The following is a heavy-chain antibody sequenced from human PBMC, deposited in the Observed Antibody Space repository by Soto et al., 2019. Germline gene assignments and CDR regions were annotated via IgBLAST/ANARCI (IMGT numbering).Heavy chain of an antibody. D-gene: IGHD2-2*01. CDR3: GHLKTDTEVTPAPPLFDS. CDR1: GFSISSDSY. CDR2: LSHSGRT. J-gene: IGHJ4*02. V-gene: IGHV4-38-2*01. Sequence: TLSLTCAVSGFSISSDSYWGWMRQSPGKGLEWIGTLSHSGRTFYSPSLKSRVTISADTTKNQFSLSLTSVTAADTAVYYCGHLKTDTEVTPAPPLFDSWGQGTLVTVSS.